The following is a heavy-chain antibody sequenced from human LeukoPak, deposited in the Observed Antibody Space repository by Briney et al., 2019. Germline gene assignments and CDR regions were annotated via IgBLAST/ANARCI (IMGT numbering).Heavy chain of an antibody. J-gene: IGHJ4*02. CDR2: IYYSGST. CDR3: ARHVVAVAAMDY. D-gene: IGHD6-19*01. Sequence: SETLSLTCTVSGGSISSYYWGWTRQPPGKGLEWIGSIYYSGSTYYNPSLKSRVTISVDTSKNQFSLKLSSVTAADTAVYYCARHVVAVAAMDYWGQGTLVTVSS. CDR1: GGSISSYY. V-gene: IGHV4-39*01.